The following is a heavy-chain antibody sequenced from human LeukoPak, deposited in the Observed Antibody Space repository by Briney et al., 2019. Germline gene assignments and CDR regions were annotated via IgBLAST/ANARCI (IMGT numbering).Heavy chain of an antibody. CDR3: ARDKARGHSFVRDYSYGMDV. CDR1: GLTFSGYS. D-gene: IGHD5-18*01. CDR2: ISPSGRTM. V-gene: IGHV3-48*04. J-gene: IGHJ6*02. Sequence: PGGSLRLSCAASGLTFSGYSMNWVRQAPGKGLEWISDISPSGRTMSYADSVKGRFTISRDNAKNSLYLQMNSLRAEDTALYYCARDKARGHSFVRDYSYGMDVWGQGTTVTVSS.